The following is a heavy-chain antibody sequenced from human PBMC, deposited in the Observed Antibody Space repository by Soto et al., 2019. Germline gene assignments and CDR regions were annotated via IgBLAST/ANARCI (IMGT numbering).Heavy chain of an antibody. V-gene: IGHV3-23*01. CDR3: ANDRQPDGRWPIDS. D-gene: IGHD6-13*01. CDR2: IIGGGTT. Sequence: GGSLRLSCAASGFTFSTYTMNWFRQGPGQGLEWVSAIIGGGTTYYADSVKGRFTISRDDSKNTLYLQMNSLRAEDTAIYYCANDRQPDGRWPIDSRGQGASVIVSS. CDR1: GFTFSTYT. J-gene: IGHJ4*02.